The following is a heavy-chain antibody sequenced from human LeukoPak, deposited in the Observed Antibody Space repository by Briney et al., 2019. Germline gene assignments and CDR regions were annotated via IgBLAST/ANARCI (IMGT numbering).Heavy chain of an antibody. D-gene: IGHD3-3*01. CDR2: ISSSGSTI. CDR3: ARTYYDFWSGNWFDP. J-gene: IGHJ5*02. Sequence: GGSLRLSCAASGFTFSDYYMSWIRQAPGKGLEWVSYISSSGSTIYYADSVKGRFTISRDNAKNSLYLQMNSLRAEDTAVYYCARTYYDFWSGNWFDPWGQGTLVTVSA. CDR1: GFTFSDYY. V-gene: IGHV3-11*01.